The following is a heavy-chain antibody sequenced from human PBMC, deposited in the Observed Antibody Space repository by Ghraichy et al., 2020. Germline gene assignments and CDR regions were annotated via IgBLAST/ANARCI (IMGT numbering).Heavy chain of an antibody. V-gene: IGHV3-21*01. D-gene: IGHD4-17*01. J-gene: IGHJ4*02. CDR2: ISSSSSYI. CDR3: AREFYGDYDSDY. CDR1: GFTFSSYS. Sequence: GGSLRLSCAASGFTFSSYSMNWVRQAPGKGLEWVSSISSSSSYIYYADSVKGRFTISRDNAKNSLYLQMNSLRAEDTAVYYCAREFYGDYDSDYWGQGTLVTVSS.